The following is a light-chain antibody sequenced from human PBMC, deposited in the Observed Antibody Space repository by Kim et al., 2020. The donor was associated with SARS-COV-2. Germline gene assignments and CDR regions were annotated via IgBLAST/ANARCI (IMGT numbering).Light chain of an antibody. J-gene: IGKJ3*01. Sequence: AIQLTQSPSSLSASVGDRVTITCRASQGISSALAWYQQKPGKAPKLLIYDASSLESGVPSRFSGSVSGTDFTLTITSLQPEDFSTYYYQQFNSYFFTFVPRTKVYIK. CDR3: QQFNSYFFT. CDR2: DAS. V-gene: IGKV1-13*02. CDR1: QGISSA.